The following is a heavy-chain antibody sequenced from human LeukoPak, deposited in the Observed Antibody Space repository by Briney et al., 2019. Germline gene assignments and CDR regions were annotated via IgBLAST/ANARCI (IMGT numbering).Heavy chain of an antibody. CDR3: ARVGSSGWYVHPTLDY. D-gene: IGHD6-19*01. Sequence: ASVKVSCXASGYTFTGYYMHWVRQAPGQGLEWMGWMNPNSGDTNYAQKFQGRVTVTRDTSISTAYMELSWLRSDDTAVYYCARVGSSGWYVHPTLDYWGQGTLVTVSS. V-gene: IGHV1-2*02. J-gene: IGHJ4*02. CDR2: MNPNSGDT. CDR1: GYTFTGYY.